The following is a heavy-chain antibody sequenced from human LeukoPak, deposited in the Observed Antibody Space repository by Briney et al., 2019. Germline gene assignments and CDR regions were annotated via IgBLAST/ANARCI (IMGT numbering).Heavy chain of an antibody. CDR1: GFTFSSYA. CDR3: ARDRNLGDGYNSVAFDI. V-gene: IGHV3-64*01. J-gene: IGHJ3*02. D-gene: IGHD5-24*01. Sequence: GGALRLSCAASGFTFSSYAMHWVRQAPGKGLEYVSAISSNGGSTDYANSVKGRFTISRDNSKNTLYLQMGSLRAEDMAVSYCARDRNLGDGYNSVAFDIWGQGTMVTVSS. CDR2: ISSNGGST.